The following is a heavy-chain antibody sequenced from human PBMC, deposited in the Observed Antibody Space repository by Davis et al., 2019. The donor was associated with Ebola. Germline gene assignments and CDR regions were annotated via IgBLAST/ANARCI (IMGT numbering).Heavy chain of an antibody. J-gene: IGHJ4*02. CDR3: ANLEWVNPDY. CDR2: IKEDGSEK. V-gene: IGHV3-7*01. Sequence: PGGSLRLSCAASGFTFSSYAIHWVRQAPGQGLEWVASIKEDGSEKYHVHSVEGRFTISRDNAKNSLYLQMNSLRAEDTAVYYCANLEWVNPDYWGQGVVVTVSS. D-gene: IGHD3-3*01. CDR1: GFTFSSYA.